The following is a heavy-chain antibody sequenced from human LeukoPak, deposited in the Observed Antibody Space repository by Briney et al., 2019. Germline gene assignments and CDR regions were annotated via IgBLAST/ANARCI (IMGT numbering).Heavy chain of an antibody. J-gene: IGHJ3*02. CDR2: ISSSSSYI. V-gene: IGHV3-21*01. D-gene: IGHD3-22*01. CDR1: GFTFSSYS. Sequence: GGSLRLSCAASGFTFSSYSMNWVRQAPGKGLEWVSSISSSSSYIYYADSVKGRFTISRDNAKNSLYLQMNSLRAEDTAVYYCARLYDSSGFDAFDIWGQGTMVTVSS. CDR3: ARLYDSSGFDAFDI.